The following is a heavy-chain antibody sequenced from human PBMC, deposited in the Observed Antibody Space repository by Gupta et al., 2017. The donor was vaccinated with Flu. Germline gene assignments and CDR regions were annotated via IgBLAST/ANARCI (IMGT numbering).Heavy chain of an antibody. V-gene: IGHV3-7*01. J-gene: IGHJ4*02. D-gene: IGHD7-27*01. CDR3: ASDLNWGSAS. Sequence: EVQLVESGGGLVQPGGSLRLSCAASGFTFSSSWMTWVRQAPGKGLEWVANIKYDGSCKYYVDSVKGRFPISRDNAKSSLYLQMNSLRLEDTAVYYCASDLNWGSASWGQGTLVTVSS. CDR1: GFTFSSSW. CDR2: IKYDGSCK.